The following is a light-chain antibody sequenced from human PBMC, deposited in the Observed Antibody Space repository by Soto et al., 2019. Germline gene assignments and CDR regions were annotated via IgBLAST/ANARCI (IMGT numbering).Light chain of an antibody. CDR1: SYNIGSNT. CDR2: SNN. J-gene: IGLJ2*01. CDR3: AAWDDSLNGVV. Sequence: QSVLTQPPSASGTPGQRVTISWSGSSYNIGSNTVNWYQQLPGTAPKLLIYSNNQRPSGVPDRFSGSKSGTSASLAISGLQSEDEADYYCAAWDDSLNGVVFGGGTKLTVL. V-gene: IGLV1-44*01.